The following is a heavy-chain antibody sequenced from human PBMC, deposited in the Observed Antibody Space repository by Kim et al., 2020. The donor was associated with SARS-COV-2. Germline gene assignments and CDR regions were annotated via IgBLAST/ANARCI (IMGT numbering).Heavy chain of an antibody. J-gene: IGHJ4*02. CDR2: ISSSGSTI. Sequence: GGSLRLSCAASGFTFSSYEMNWVRQAPGKGLEWVSYISSSGSTIYYADSVKGRFTISRDNAKNSLYLQMNSLRAEDTAVYYCARAPPYDYVWGSYREGFDYWGQGTLVTVSS. V-gene: IGHV3-48*03. CDR3: ARAPPYDYVWGSYREGFDY. CDR1: GFTFSSYE. D-gene: IGHD3-16*02.